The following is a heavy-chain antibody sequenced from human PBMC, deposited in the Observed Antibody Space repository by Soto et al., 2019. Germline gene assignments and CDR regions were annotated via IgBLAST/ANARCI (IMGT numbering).Heavy chain of an antibody. CDR3: ARGGSSGDELGY. J-gene: IGHJ4*02. Sequence: QVQLQESGPGLVKPSETLSLTCTVSGGSISSYYWSWIRQPPGKGLEWIGYIYYSGSTNYNPALTSRVTISVDTSKNQFSLKLSSVTAADTAVYYCARGGSSGDELGYWGQGTLVTVSS. CDR1: GGSISSYY. V-gene: IGHV4-59*08. CDR2: IYYSGST. D-gene: IGHD5-12*01.